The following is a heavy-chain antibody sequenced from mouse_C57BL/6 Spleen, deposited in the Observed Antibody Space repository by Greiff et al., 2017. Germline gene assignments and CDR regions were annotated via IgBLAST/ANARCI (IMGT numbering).Heavy chain of an antibody. CDR3: ARFDYGSLDD. D-gene: IGHD1-1*01. J-gene: IGHJ2*01. CDR1: GYAFTNYL. Sequence: VQLQQSGAELVRPGTSVKVSCKASGYAFTNYLIEWVKQRPGQGLEWIGVINPGSGGTNYNEKFKGKATLTADKSSSTAYLQLSSLTSEDSAVYFCARFDYGSLDDWGQGTTLTVSS. CDR2: INPGSGGT. V-gene: IGHV1-54*01.